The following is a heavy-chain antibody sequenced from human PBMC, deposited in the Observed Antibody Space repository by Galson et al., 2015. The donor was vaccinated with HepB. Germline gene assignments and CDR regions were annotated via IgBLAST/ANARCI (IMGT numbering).Heavy chain of an antibody. CDR1: GFTFSSYG. Sequence: SLRLSCAASGFTFSSYGMHWVRQAPGKGLEWVAVIWYDGSNKYYADSVKGRFTISRDNSKNTLYLQMNSLRAEDTAVYYCAREVAPYYYDSRGYIFMGSMDVWGRGTTVTVSS. CDR3: AREVAPYYYDSRGYIFMGSMDV. D-gene: IGHD3-22*01. CDR2: IWYDGSNK. V-gene: IGHV3-33*01. J-gene: IGHJ6*02.